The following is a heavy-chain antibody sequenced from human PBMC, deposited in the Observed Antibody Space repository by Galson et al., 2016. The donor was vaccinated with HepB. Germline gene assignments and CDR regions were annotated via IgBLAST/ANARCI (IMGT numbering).Heavy chain of an antibody. CDR2: INSDGTIS. D-gene: IGHD2-21*02. CDR1: GFAFSSHW. Sequence: SLRLSCAASGFAFSSHWMHWVRQAPGKGLMWVARINSDGTISNYADSVKGRFTISRDNAKNTLYLEMNSLRAGDTAVYNCVRDHSVVPATAYNWFDPWGQGTLVTVSS. V-gene: IGHV3-74*01. CDR3: VRDHSVVPATAYNWFDP. J-gene: IGHJ5*02.